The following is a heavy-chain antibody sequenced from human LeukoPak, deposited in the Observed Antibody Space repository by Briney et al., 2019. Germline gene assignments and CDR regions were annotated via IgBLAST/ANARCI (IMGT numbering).Heavy chain of an antibody. Sequence: TGGSLRLSCAASGLSFNKAWISWVRQAPGEGLEWVGRTKSKTEGGTIDYAGPGKGRFTISRDDSRNTLYLQMDSLQTEDTAVYYCTTDPGDASGFGPGYWGQGTLVTVSS. D-gene: IGHD2-21*02. J-gene: IGHJ4*02. CDR1: GLSFNKAW. V-gene: IGHV3-15*01. CDR2: TKSKTEGGTI. CDR3: TTDPGDASGFGPGY.